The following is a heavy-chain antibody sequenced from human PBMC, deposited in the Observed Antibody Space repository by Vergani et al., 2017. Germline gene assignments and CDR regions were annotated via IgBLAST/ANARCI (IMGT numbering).Heavy chain of an antibody. CDR3: ARSARLDSSGYYDYFDY. D-gene: IGHD3-22*01. Sequence: EVQLVQSGAEVKKPGESLKISCKGSGYSFTSYWIGWVRQMPGKGLEWMGIIYPGDSDTRYSPSFQGQVTISADKSISTAYLQWSSLKASDTAMYYCARSARLDSSGYYDYFDYWGQGTLVTVSS. J-gene: IGHJ4*02. CDR2: IYPGDSDT. CDR1: GYSFTSYW. V-gene: IGHV5-51*01.